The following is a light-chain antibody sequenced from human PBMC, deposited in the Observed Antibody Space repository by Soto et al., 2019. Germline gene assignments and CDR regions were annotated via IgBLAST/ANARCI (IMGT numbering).Light chain of an antibody. CDR3: SSYSSSSSHHV. V-gene: IGLV2-14*03. CDR2: EVY. CDR1: SSDVGGYHY. J-gene: IGLJ1*01. Sequence: QSALTQPASVSGSPGQSITISCTGTSSDVGGYHYVSWYQQHPGKAPKLMMYEVYNRPSGVSDRFSGSKSGKAASLTISGLQSEDEADYYCSSYSSSSSHHVFGTGTKRTVL.